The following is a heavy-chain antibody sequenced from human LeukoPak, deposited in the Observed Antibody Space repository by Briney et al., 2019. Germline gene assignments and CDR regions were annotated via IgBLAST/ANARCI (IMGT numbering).Heavy chain of an antibody. V-gene: IGHV1-69*01. J-gene: IGHJ6*03. CDR2: IIPIFGTA. D-gene: IGHD2-2*02. Sequence: SXXVSCKASGGTFSSYAISWVRQAPGQGLEWMGGIIPIFGTANYAQKFQGRVTITADESTSTAYMELSSLRSEDTAVYYCATPRYTRPYYYYYMDVWGKGTTVTVSS. CDR3: ATPRYTRPYYYYYMDV. CDR1: GGTFSSYA.